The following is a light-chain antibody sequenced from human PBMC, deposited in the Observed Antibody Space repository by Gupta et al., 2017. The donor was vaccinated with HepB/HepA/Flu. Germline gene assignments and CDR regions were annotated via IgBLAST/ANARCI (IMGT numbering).Light chain of an antibody. J-gene: IGKJ1*01. Sequence: DIQMTQSPSTLSASVGERVTISCRASQSISCWLSWYQQTPGKAPKLLIYKTSNLESGVPSMFSGSCAGTEFTLTISSLPPDYFATYCCQRYRNFWTFGQGTKVEIK. CDR2: KTS. CDR3: QRYRNFWT. CDR1: QSISCW. V-gene: IGKV1-5*03.